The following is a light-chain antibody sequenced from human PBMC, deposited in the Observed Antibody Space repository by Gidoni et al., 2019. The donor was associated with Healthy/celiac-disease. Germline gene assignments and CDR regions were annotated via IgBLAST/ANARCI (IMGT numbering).Light chain of an antibody. CDR3: QQLNSYPAIT. J-gene: IGKJ5*01. V-gene: IGKV1-9*01. CDR1: QGISSY. Sequence: DIQLTQSPSFLSASVGDRVTITCRASQGISSYLAWYQQKPGKAPKLLIYAASTLQSGVPSRFSGSGSGTELTRTISSLQPEDFATYYCQQLNSYPAITFGQGKRLEIK. CDR2: AAS.